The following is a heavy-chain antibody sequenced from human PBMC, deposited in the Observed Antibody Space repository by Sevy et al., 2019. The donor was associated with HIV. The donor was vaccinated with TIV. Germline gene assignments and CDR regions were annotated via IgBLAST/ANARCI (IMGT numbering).Heavy chain of an antibody. D-gene: IGHD6-19*01. V-gene: IGHV3-23*01. Sequence: GGSLRLSCAASGFTFSIYAMNWVRQAPGKGLEWVSAISGSGGKTDYADSVKGRFTISRDNSKNTLYLQMNTLRAEDTAIYFCAREMLGGWFLGPPDFWGQGTLVTVSS. CDR2: ISGSGGKT. J-gene: IGHJ4*02. CDR3: AREMLGGWFLGPPDF. CDR1: GFTFSIYA.